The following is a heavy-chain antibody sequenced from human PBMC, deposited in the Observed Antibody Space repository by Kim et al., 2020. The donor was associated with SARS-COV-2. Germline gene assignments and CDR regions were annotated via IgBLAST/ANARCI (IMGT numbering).Heavy chain of an antibody. Sequence: SVKVSCKASGGTFSSYAISWVRQAPGQGLEWMGGIIPIFGTANYAQKFQGRVTITADESTSTAYMELSSLRSEDTAVYYCAREGNSGYDQGVDYWGQGTLVTVSS. CDR2: IIPIFGTA. CDR1: GGTFSSYA. J-gene: IGHJ4*02. D-gene: IGHD5-12*01. CDR3: AREGNSGYDQGVDY. V-gene: IGHV1-69*13.